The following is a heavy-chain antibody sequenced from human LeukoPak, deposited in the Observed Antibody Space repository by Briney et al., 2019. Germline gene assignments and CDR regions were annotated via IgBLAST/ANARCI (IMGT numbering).Heavy chain of an antibody. CDR3: ARRGYTWNGVGY. CDR2: IYPGDSDT. V-gene: IGHV5-51*01. J-gene: IGHJ4*02. D-gene: IGHD1-1*01. CDR1: GYTFTNYW. Sequence: GDPLKFSCQASGYTFTNYWIAWVRQMPGKGLEWTGIIYPGDSDTRYSPSFQGQVTISADKSISTAYLQWSSLKASDTARYYCARRGYTWNGVGYWGQGTLVTVSA.